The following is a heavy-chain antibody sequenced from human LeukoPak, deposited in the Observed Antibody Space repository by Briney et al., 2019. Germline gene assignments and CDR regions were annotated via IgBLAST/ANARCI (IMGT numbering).Heavy chain of an antibody. CDR1: GGFISGFY. J-gene: IGHJ4*02. D-gene: IGHD5-24*01. Sequence: SETLSLTCTVSGGFISGFYWSWIRQPPGKGLEWIGYINYSGNTNYNPSLKSRVTISVDTSKNQFSLKLSSVTAADTAVYYCARAVEMATDWGQGTLVTVSS. CDR2: INYSGNT. V-gene: IGHV4-59*01. CDR3: ARAVEMATD.